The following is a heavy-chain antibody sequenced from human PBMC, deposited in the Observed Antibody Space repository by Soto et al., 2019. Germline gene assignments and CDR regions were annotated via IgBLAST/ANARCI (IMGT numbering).Heavy chain of an antibody. CDR1: GFTFDDYA. Sequence: EVQLVESGGGLVQPGRSLRLSCAASGFTFDDYAMHWVRQAPGKGLEWVSGISWNSGSIGYVDSVKGRFTISRDNAKNSLYLQMNSLRAEDTALYYCAKDMWGAAAGTGWFDPWGQGTLVTVSS. D-gene: IGHD6-13*01. V-gene: IGHV3-9*01. CDR2: ISWNSGSI. J-gene: IGHJ5*02. CDR3: AKDMWGAAAGTGWFDP.